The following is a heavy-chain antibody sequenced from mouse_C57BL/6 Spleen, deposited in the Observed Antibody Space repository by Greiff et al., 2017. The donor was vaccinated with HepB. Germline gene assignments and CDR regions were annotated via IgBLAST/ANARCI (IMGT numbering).Heavy chain of an antibody. CDR2: IDPSASYT. D-gene: IGHD1-1*01. Sequence: QVQLQQPGAELVKPGASVKLSCKASGYTFTSYWMQWVKQRPGQGLEWIGEIDPSASYTNYNQKFKGKATVTVDTSSSTAYMQLSSLTSEDSAVYYCARSTSITTVVAHYFDYWGQGTTLTVSS. J-gene: IGHJ2*01. CDR1: GYTFTSYW. V-gene: IGHV1-50*01. CDR3: ARSTSITTVVAHYFDY.